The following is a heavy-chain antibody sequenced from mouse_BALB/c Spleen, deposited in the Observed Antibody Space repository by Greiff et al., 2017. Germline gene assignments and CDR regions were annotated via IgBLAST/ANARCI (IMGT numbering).Heavy chain of an antibody. CDR1: GFSLTSYG. Sequence: VQVVESGPGLVAPSQSLSITCTVSGFSLTSYGVHWVRQPPGKGLEWLGVIWAGGSTNYNSALMSRLSISKDNSKSQVFLKMNSLQTDDTAMYYCARGGTTVRFAYWGQGTLVTVSA. J-gene: IGHJ3*01. CDR2: IWAGGST. D-gene: IGHD1-1*01. V-gene: IGHV2-9*02. CDR3: ARGGTTVRFAY.